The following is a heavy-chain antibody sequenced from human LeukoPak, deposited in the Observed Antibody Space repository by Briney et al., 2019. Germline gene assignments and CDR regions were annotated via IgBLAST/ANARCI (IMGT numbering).Heavy chain of an antibody. CDR3: ASWVVGYCSSTSCYQAYWFDP. CDR2: IYYSGST. V-gene: IGHV4-59*12. Sequence: PSETLSLTCTVSGGSISSYYWSWIRQPPGKGLEWIGYIYYSGSTNYNPSLKSRVTISVDKSKNQFSLKLSSVTAADTAVYYCASWVVGYCSSTSCYQAYWFDPWGQGTLVTVSS. CDR1: GGSISSYY. J-gene: IGHJ5*02. D-gene: IGHD2-2*01.